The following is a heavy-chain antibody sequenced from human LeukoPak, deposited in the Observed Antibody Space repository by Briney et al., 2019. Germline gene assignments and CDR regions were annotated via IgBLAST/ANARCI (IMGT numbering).Heavy chain of an antibody. CDR2: ISGSGGNT. Sequence: HSGGSLRLSCAASGFTFSNYAMSWVRQAPGKGLEWVASISGSGGNTFYADSVKGRFTISRDNSKNTLYLQMNSLRAEDTAVYYCAKGSFSSGWYNFDYWGQGTLVTVSS. CDR1: GFTFSNYA. D-gene: IGHD6-19*01. CDR3: AKGSFSSGWYNFDY. J-gene: IGHJ4*02. V-gene: IGHV3-23*01.